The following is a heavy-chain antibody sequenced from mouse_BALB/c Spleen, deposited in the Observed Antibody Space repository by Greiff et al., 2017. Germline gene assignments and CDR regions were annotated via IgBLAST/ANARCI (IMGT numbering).Heavy chain of an antibody. CDR1: GFTFSDYY. CDR2: ISDGGSYT. V-gene: IGHV5-4*02. J-gene: IGHJ3*01. Sequence: EVKLMESGGGLVKPGGSLKLSCAASGFTFSDYYMYWVRQTPEKRLEWVATISDGGSYTYYPDSVKGRFTISRDNAKNNLYLQMSSLKSEDTAMYYCARGYDGYYSLFAYWGQGTLVTVSA. D-gene: IGHD2-3*01. CDR3: ARGYDGYYSLFAY.